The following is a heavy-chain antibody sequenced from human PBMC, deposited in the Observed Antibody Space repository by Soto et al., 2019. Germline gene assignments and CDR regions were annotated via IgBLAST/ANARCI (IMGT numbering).Heavy chain of an antibody. CDR3: ARVSGSSRMYYFDY. CDR2: ISSSSSYI. V-gene: IGHV3-21*01. D-gene: IGHD6-19*01. Sequence: EVQLVESGGGLVKPGGSLRLSCAASGLTFSSYSMNWVRQAPGKGLEWVSSISSSSSYIYYADSVKGRFTISRDNAKNSLYLQMSSLRAEDTAVYYCARVSGSSRMYYFDYWGQGTLVTVS. CDR1: GLTFSSYS. J-gene: IGHJ4*02.